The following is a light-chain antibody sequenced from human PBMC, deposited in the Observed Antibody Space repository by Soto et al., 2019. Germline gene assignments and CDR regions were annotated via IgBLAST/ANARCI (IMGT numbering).Light chain of an antibody. J-gene: IGKJ1*01. V-gene: IGKV2-24*01. CDR3: MQATQSHWT. Sequence: DIVMTQTPLASPVTLGQAATISGRSSQTLVHTDGDPYLSWYQQRPGQPPRLLIYKVSDRFSGVPDRFSGSGAGTDFKLTISRGEAEDVGVYYCMQATQSHWTFGQGTKVDIK. CDR2: KVS. CDR1: QTLVHTDGDPY.